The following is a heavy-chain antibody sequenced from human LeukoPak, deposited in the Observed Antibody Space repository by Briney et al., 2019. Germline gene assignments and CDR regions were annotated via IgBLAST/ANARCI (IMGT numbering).Heavy chain of an antibody. CDR3: ARGYYYDSSGYTDASDI. Sequence: PGESLKISCRGSGYSFTSYWIGWVRQMPGKGLEWMGIIYPGNSDTRYSPSFQGQVTISADKSISTAYLQWSSLKASDTAMYYCARGYYYDSSGYTDASDIWGQGTMVTVSS. D-gene: IGHD3-22*01. J-gene: IGHJ3*02. CDR2: IYPGNSDT. V-gene: IGHV5-51*01. CDR1: GYSFTSYW.